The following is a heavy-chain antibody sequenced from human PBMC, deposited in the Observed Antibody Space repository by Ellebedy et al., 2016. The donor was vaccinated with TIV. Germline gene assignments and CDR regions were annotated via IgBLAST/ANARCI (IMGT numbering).Heavy chain of an antibody. J-gene: IGHJ3*02. CDR3: AKSKTVTTPLTAFDI. CDR1: GYTFSDYW. D-gene: IGHD4-17*01. V-gene: IGHV3-7*01. CDR2: INPDGSVQ. Sequence: GESLKISCAASGYTFSDYWMIWVRQAPGKGLEWVANINPDGSVQAYVDSVKGRFAISRDNSKNTVSLQMNSLRGEDTAVYYCAKSKTVTTPLTAFDIWGQGTEVSVSS.